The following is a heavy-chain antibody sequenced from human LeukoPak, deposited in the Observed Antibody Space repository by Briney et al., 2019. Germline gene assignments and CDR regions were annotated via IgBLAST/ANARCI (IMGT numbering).Heavy chain of an antibody. D-gene: IGHD3-9*01. CDR1: GFIFGSYA. CDR3: AKGGRYFDWLRYYFDY. J-gene: IGHJ4*02. Sequence: GGSLRLSCAGSGFIFGSYAMSWVRQAPGKGLEWVSTISDSGSNTYSADSVKGRFTISRDDSKNTLYLQMNSLRAEDTAVYYCAKGGRYFDWLRYYFDYWGQGTLVTVSS. CDR2: ISDSGSNT. V-gene: IGHV3-23*01.